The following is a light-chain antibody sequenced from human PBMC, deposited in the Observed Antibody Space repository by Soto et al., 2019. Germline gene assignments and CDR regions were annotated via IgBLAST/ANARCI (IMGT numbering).Light chain of an antibody. CDR1: SSDIGRNN. Sequence: SVVTQPPSVSGTPGQRVTILCSGSSSDIGRNNVNWYLQVPGTAPKLVIYNNDQRPSGVPDRFLGSKSGTSASLAISGLQSEDEADFYCASWDDRLSGPIFGGGTKVTVL. CDR3: ASWDDRLSGPI. CDR2: NND. V-gene: IGLV1-44*01. J-gene: IGLJ2*01.